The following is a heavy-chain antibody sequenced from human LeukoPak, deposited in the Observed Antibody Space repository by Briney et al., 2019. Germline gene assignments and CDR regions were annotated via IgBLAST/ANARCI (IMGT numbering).Heavy chain of an antibody. CDR2: ISSSSSYI. CDR1: GFTFSSYS. D-gene: IGHD3-22*01. Sequence: RGSLRLSCAASGFTFSSYSMNWVRQAPGKGLEWVSSISSSSSYIYYADSVKGRFTISRDNSKNTLYLQMNSLRAEDTAVYYCAKDQPYPHYYDSSGYLVGYFDYWGQGTLVTVSS. V-gene: IGHV3-21*04. J-gene: IGHJ4*02. CDR3: AKDQPYPHYYDSSGYLVGYFDY.